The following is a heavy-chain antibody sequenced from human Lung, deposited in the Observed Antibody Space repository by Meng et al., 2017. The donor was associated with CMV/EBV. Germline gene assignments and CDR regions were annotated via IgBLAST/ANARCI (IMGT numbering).Heavy chain of an antibody. CDR3: VTETGYNYDN. V-gene: IGHV4-39*07. D-gene: IGHD5-24*01. Sequence: QSHAQGSGPAQVQPSETLPLPCCASGGSISSIIYYWGWIRQSPGKGLEWIGSIYFSGNTYYNPSLKSRVTMSVGTAQNKFSLTLRSVTAADTAVYYCVTETGYNYDNWGQGALVTVSS. CDR2: IYFSGNT. CDR1: GGSISSIIYY. J-gene: IGHJ4*02.